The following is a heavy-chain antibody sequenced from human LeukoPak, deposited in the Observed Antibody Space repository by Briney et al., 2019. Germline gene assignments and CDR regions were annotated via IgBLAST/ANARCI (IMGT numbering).Heavy chain of an antibody. V-gene: IGHV3-13*04. CDR2: IGTVGDT. D-gene: IGHD3-10*01. J-gene: IGHJ3*02. Sequence: GGSLRLSCAASGFTFSGYDFHWVRQATGRGLEWVSAIGTVGDTHYLDSVKGRFTISRENAKNSLYLQMNSLRAGDTAVYYCARETGDVLLGAFDIWGQGTMVTVSS. CDR1: GFTFSGYD. CDR3: ARETGDVLLGAFDI.